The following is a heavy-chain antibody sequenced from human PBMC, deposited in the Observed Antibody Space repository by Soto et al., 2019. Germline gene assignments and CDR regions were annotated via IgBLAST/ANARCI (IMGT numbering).Heavy chain of an antibody. D-gene: IGHD2-15*01. V-gene: IGHV4-34*01. CDR1: GGSFSGYY. CDR2: INHSGST. CDR3: ARGGRGRRYCSGGSCYVHWYFDL. Sequence: QVQLQQWGAGLLKPSETLSLTCAVYGGSFSGYYWSWIRQPPGKGLEWIGEINHSGSTNYNPSLKSRVTISVDTSKNQFSLKLSSVTAADTAVYYCARGGRGRRYCSGGSCYVHWYFDLWGRGTLVTVSS. J-gene: IGHJ2*01.